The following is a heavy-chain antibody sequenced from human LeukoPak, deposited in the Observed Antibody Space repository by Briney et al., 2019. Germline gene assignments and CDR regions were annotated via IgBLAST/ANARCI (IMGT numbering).Heavy chain of an antibody. V-gene: IGHV3-9*01. CDR3: AKDLVATIQGVDY. D-gene: IGHD5-12*01. J-gene: IGHJ4*02. CDR1: GFTFDDYA. Sequence: GGSLRLSCAASGFTFDDYAMHWVRQAPGKGLEWVSGISWNSGSIGYADSVKGRFTISRDNAKNSLYLQMNSLRAEDTALYYCAKDLVATIQGVDYWGQGTLVTVSS. CDR2: ISWNSGSI.